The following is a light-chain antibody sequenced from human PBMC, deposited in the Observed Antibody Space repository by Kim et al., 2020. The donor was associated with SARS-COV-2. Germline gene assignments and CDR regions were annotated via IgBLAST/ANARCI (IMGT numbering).Light chain of an antibody. V-gene: IGKV3-15*01. CDR1: ESVSSN. J-gene: IGKJ2*01. CDR3: QQYNDWPYT. CDR2: GAS. Sequence: EVVMTQFPATPSVSPGERVTLSCRASESVSSNLAWFQQKPGQVPRLLIYGASTRIPGTPARFTASGSGTEFTLTISSLQSEDFAIYYCQQYNDWPYTFGQGTKLEI.